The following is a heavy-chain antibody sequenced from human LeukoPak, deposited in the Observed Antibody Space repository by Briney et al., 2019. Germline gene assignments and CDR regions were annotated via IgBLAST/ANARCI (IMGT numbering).Heavy chain of an antibody. CDR1: GGSISSYY. V-gene: IGHV4-4*07. CDR2: IYTSGST. D-gene: IGHD3-22*01. CDR3: ARGENSSGYYYLYY. J-gene: IGHJ4*02. Sequence: SETLSLTCTVSGGSISSYYWSWIRQPAGKGLEWIGRIYTSGSTNYNPSLKRRVTMSVDTSKNQFSLKLSSVTAADTAVYYCARGENSSGYYYLYYWGQGTLVTVSS.